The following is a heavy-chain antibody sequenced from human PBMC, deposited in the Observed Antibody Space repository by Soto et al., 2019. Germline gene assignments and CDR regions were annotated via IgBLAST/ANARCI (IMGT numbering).Heavy chain of an antibody. CDR1: GGSISSYY. J-gene: IGHJ6*03. CDR3: ARDAGGDHVISYMDV. D-gene: IGHD3-10*01. V-gene: IGHV4-59*01. Sequence: QVQLQESGPGLVKPSETLSLTCTVSGGSISSYYWSWIRQPPGKGLEWIGYIYYSGSTNYNPSLKSRVTISVDTSKNQFSLKLSSVTAADTAVYYCARDAGGDHVISYMDVWGKGTTVTVSS. CDR2: IYYSGST.